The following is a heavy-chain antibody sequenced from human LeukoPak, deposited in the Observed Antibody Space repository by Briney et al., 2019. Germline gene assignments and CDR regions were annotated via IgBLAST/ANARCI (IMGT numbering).Heavy chain of an antibody. V-gene: IGHV4-39*01. J-gene: IGHJ4*02. D-gene: IGHD6-13*01. Sequence: SETLSLTCTVSGGSISSSSYYWGWIRQPPGKGLEWIGSIYDSGSTYYNPSLKSRVTISADTSKNQFSLQLNSVTPEDTAVYYCARYGSSWILDQWGQGTLVTVSS. CDR1: GGSISSSSYY. CDR2: IYDSGST. CDR3: ARYGSSWILDQ.